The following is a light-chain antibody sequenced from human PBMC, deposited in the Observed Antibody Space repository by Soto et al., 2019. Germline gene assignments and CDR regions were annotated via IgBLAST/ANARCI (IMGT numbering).Light chain of an antibody. V-gene: IGLV1-40*01. CDR1: SSNIGAGYD. Sequence: QPVLTQPPSVSGAPGQNVTISCTGSSSNIGAGYDVHWYQQLPGAAPKLLIFGNINRPSGVPDRFSASKSDTSASLAITGLQAEDEADYYCHSYDSSLSGSVVFGGGTKLTVL. J-gene: IGLJ2*01. CDR2: GNI. CDR3: HSYDSSLSGSVV.